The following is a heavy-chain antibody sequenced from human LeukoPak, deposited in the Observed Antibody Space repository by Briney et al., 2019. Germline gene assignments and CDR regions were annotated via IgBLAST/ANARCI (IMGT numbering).Heavy chain of an antibody. J-gene: IGHJ5*02. CDR1: GYTFTGYY. Sequence: ASVKVSCKAAGYTFTGYYMFWVRQAPGQGLEWMGRINPNSGGTNYAQKFQGRVTMTRETSISTAYMELSRLRSADTAVYYCARGYCSGGSCYSVENWFDPWGQGTLVTVSS. CDR2: INPNSGGT. CDR3: ARGYCSGGSCYSVENWFDP. V-gene: IGHV1-2*06. D-gene: IGHD2-15*01.